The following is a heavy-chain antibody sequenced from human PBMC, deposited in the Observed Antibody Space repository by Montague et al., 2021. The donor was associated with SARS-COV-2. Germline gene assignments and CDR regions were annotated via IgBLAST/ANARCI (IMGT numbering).Heavy chain of an antibody. Sequence: SLRLSCAASGFTFSSYGMHWVRQAPGKGLEWVAVIWYDGSNKYYADSVKGRFTISRDNSKNTLYLQMNSLRAEDTAVYYCARDTIYGSGSTGFDYWGQGTLVTVSS. CDR3: ARDTIYGSGSTGFDY. D-gene: IGHD3-10*01. J-gene: IGHJ4*02. CDR1: GFTFSSYG. CDR2: IWYDGSNK. V-gene: IGHV3-30*19.